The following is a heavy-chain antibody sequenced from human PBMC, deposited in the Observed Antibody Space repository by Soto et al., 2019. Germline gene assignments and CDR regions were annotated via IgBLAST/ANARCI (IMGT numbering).Heavy chain of an antibody. D-gene: IGHD1-26*01. CDR1: GFTFSSYG. CDR3: ARVGATLTVDY. V-gene: IGHV3-30*03. J-gene: IGHJ4*02. Sequence: QVQLVESGGGVVQPGRSLRLSCAASGFTFSSYGMHWVRQAPGKGLEWVAVISYDGSNKYYADSVKGRFTISRDNSKNTLYLQMNSLRAEDTAVYYCARVGATLTVDYWGQGTLVTVSS. CDR2: ISYDGSNK.